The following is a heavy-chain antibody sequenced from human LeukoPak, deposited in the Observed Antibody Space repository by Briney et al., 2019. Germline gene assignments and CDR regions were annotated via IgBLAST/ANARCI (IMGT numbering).Heavy chain of an antibody. CDR2: IYRGGST. J-gene: IGHJ4*02. D-gene: IGHD6-19*01. CDR1: GFTVSSNY. V-gene: IGHV3-53*01. Sequence: PGGSLRLSCAASGFTVSSNYMSWVRQAPGKGLEWVSVIYRGGSTYYADSVKGRFTLSRDNSKNTLYLQMNSLRAEDTAVYYCASHLSGVSVAAFDYWGQGTLVTVSS. CDR3: ASHLSGVSVAAFDY.